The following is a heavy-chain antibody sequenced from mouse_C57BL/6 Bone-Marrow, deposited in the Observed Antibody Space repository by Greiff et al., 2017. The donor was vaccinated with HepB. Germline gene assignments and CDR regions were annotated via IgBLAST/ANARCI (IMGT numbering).Heavy chain of an antibody. CDR1: GYAFTNYL. CDR3: ARRYYGSSLAWFAY. V-gene: IGHV1-54*01. D-gene: IGHD1-1*01. J-gene: IGHJ3*01. Sequence: VQGVESGAELVRPGTSVKVSCKASGYAFTNYLIEWVKQRPGQGLEWIGVINPGSGGTNYNEKFKGKATLTADKSSSTAYMQLSSLTSEDSAVYFCARRYYGSSLAWFAYWGQGTLVTVSA. CDR2: INPGSGGT.